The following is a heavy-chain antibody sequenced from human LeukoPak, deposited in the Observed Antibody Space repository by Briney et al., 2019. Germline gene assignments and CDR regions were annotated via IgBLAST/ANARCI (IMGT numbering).Heavy chain of an antibody. V-gene: IGHV3-7*01. CDR1: GFTFSNYW. CDR2: IKQGGSEK. J-gene: IGHJ4*02. Sequence: GGSLRLSCAASGFTFSNYWMSWVRQAPGKGLEWVANIKQGGSEKYYVDSVKGRFTISRDNAKNSLYLQMNSLRAEDTALYYCARDDYGGTKYWGQGTLVTVSS. CDR3: ARDDYGGTKY. D-gene: IGHD4/OR15-4a*01.